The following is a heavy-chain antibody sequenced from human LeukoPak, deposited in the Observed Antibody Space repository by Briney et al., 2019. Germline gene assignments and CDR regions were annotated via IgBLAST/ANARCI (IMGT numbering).Heavy chain of an antibody. CDR3: ARGFEDIVVVPAAIYTRINWFDP. V-gene: IGHV4-61*02. CDR2: IYTSGST. Sequence: PSETLSLTCTVSGGSISSGSYYWSWIRQPAGKGLEWIGRIYTSGSTNYNPSLKSRVTISVDTSKNQFSLKLSSVTAAETAVYYCARGFEDIVVVPAAIYTRINWFDPWGQGTLVTVSS. CDR1: GGSISSGSYY. J-gene: IGHJ5*02. D-gene: IGHD2-2*02.